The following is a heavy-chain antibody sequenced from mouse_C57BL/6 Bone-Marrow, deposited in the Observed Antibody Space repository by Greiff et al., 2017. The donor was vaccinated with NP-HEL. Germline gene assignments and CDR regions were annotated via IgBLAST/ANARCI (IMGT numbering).Heavy chain of an antibody. J-gene: IGHJ4*01. CDR1: GFNIKDDY. D-gene: IGHD2-4*01. CDR2: IDPENGDT. V-gene: IGHV14-4*01. CDR3: ARSFDYDEGDAMDY. Sequence: VQLQQSGAELVRPGASVKLSCTASGFNIKDDYMHWVKQRPEQGLEWIGWIDPENGDTEYASKFQGKATITADTSSNTAYLQLSSLTSEDTAVYYCARSFDYDEGDAMDYWGQGTSVTVSS.